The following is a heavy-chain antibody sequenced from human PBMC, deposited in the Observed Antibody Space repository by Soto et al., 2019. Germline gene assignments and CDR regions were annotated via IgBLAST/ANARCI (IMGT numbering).Heavy chain of an antibody. CDR2: IYHTGIA. CDR3: VSKLGPNYYGLDV. J-gene: IGHJ6*02. CDR1: GDSITNNHW. Sequence: SETLSLTCTVYGDSITNNHWWSWVRQPPGKGPELIGEIYHTGIANYNPSLGSRVAFSVDKSKNEFSLSLTSVTAADTAVYYCVSKLGPNYYGLDVWGQGTTVTVSS. V-gene: IGHV4-4*02. D-gene: IGHD3-16*01.